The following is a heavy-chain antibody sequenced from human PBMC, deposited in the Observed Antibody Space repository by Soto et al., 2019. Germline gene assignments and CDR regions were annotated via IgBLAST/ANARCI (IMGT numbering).Heavy chain of an antibody. J-gene: IGHJ6*02. D-gene: IGHD1-20*01. Sequence: QVQLVESGGGVVQPGRSLRLSCAASGFTFSSYAMHWVRQAPGKGLEWVAGISYDGSNKYYADSVKGRFTISRDNSKNTLYLQMNSLRAEDTAVYYCARDGMADCGMDVWGQGTTVTVSS. CDR3: ARDGMADCGMDV. CDR1: GFTFSSYA. V-gene: IGHV3-30-3*01. CDR2: ISYDGSNK.